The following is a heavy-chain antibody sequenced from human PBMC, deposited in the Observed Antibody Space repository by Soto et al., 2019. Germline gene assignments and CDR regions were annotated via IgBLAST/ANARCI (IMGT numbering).Heavy chain of an antibody. J-gene: IGHJ5*02. Sequence: PSVTVFFTASRGTFWSSDISLLLHAPGQGLEWMGGIIPIFGTANYAQKFQGRVTITADESTSTAYMELRSLRSDDTAVYYCARVQYTWFDPWGKGPLVTVSS. CDR3: ARVQYTWFDP. CDR1: RGTFWSSD. V-gene: IGHV1-69*01. CDR2: IIPIFGTA.